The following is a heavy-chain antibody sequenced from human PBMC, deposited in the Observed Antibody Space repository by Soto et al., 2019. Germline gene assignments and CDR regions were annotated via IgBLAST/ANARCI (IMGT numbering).Heavy chain of an antibody. CDR1: GFTFSSYA. V-gene: IGHV3-30*04. J-gene: IGHJ4*02. CDR3: ARGYSSSSAAFDY. Sequence: GGSLRLSCAASGFTFSSYAIHWVRQAPGKGLEWVAVISYDARNKYYADSVKGRVTISRDNSKNTLYLQMNSLRAEDTAVYYCARGYSSSSAAFDYWGQGTLVTVSS. D-gene: IGHD6-13*01. CDR2: ISYDARNK.